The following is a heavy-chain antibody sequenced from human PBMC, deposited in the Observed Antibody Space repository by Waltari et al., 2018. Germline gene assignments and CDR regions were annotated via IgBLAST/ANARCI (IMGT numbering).Heavy chain of an antibody. D-gene: IGHD6-6*01. V-gene: IGHV4-31*03. J-gene: IGHJ4*02. CDR3: ARGSSSSVSGDY. CDR1: GGSISSGGYY. CDR2: IYYSGST. Sequence: QVPLQESCPGLVTPSQTLSLTCTVSGGSISSGGYYLSWIRQHPGKGLEWIGYIYYSGSTYYNPSLKSRVTISVDTSKNQFSLKLSSVTAADTAVYYCARGSSSSVSGDYWGQGTLVTVSS.